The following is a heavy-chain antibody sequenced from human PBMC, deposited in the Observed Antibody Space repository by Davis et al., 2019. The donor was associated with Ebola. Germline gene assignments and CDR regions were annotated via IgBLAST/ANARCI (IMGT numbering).Heavy chain of an antibody. Sequence: GGSLRLSCAASGFTFSDYGMHWVRQAPGKGLEWVSYISSSSSTIYYADSVKGRFSISRDNSKKTVYLQMNSLRPEDTAMYYCARDFSPVGDIVVVPAAMDYWGQGTLVTVSS. CDR3: ARDFSPVGDIVVVPAAMDY. J-gene: IGHJ4*02. CDR1: GFTFSDYG. V-gene: IGHV3-48*01. CDR2: ISSSSSTI. D-gene: IGHD2-2*01.